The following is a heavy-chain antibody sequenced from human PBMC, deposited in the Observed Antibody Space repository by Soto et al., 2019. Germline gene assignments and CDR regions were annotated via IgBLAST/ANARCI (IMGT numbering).Heavy chain of an antibody. CDR3: ARSIRGPRKFNGMDV. V-gene: IGHV2-70*13. J-gene: IGHJ6*02. CDR1: GFSITSPGMS. CDR2: IERDDDDK. Sequence: SGPTLANPTETLTLTCTFSGFSITSPGMSVSWIRQPPGRALEWLALIERDDDDKYYSTSLKTRLTISKDTRKNQVVLTMANMDPADTATYYCARSIRGPRKFNGMDVWGQGT. D-gene: IGHD1-20*01.